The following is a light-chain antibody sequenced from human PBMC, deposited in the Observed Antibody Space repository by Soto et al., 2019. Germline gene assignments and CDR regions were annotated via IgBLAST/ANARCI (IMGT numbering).Light chain of an antibody. CDR3: SSYTSSNTLVV. CDR2: DVS. V-gene: IGLV2-14*01. CDR1: SSDVGGYNY. J-gene: IGLJ2*01. Sequence: QSALTQPASVSGSPGQSITISCTGTSSDVGGYNYVSWYQQHPGKAPKLMIYDVSNRPSGVSNRFSGSKSGNTAFLTISGLQAEDEADYYCSSYTSSNTLVVFGGGTKLTVL.